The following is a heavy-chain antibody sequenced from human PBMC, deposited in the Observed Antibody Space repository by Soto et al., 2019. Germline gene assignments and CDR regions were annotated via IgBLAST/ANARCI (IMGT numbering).Heavy chain of an antibody. D-gene: IGHD6-13*01. CDR2: IYPGDSDT. V-gene: IGHV5-51*01. CDR3: AGPWSSSRNSYGMDF. J-gene: IGHJ6*02. Sequence: GESLKISCKGSGYSFTSYWIGWVRQMPGKDLEWMGIIYPGDSDTRYSPSFQGQVTISADKPIRTAYLQWSSLKASDTAMYYCAGPWSSSRNSYGMDFWGQGITVNVAS. CDR1: GYSFTSYW.